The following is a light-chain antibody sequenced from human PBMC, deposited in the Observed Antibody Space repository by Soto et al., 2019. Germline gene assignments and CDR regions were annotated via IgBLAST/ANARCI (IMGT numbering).Light chain of an antibody. J-gene: IGKJ2*01. Sequence: DVGMTQSPLSLPVTLGQPASMSCRASQSLVHSDGNTDLSWFQQRPGQSPRRLTYKVSNRDSGVPDRFSGSGSGTDFTLKLSRVEAVDVGVDYCMQGTHWPYLFGQGTKLDIK. CDR1: QSLVHSDGNTD. CDR3: MQGTHWPYL. V-gene: IGKV2-30*02. CDR2: KVS.